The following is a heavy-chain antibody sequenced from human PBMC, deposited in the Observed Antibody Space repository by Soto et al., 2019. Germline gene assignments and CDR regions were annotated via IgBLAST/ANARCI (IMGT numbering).Heavy chain of an antibody. CDR3: ARVTSMVGGVIDNGFDP. CDR1: GGTFSSYA. D-gene: IGHD3-10*01. J-gene: IGHJ5*02. Sequence: QVPLVQSGAEVKKPGSSVTVSCKASGGTFSSYAIHWVRQAPGQGLEWMGGIIPMYGPAKYAQRFQGRGTITADESTTTVYMELTSLTSQATAVYYCARVTSMVGGVIDNGFDPWGHGTLVTVSS. CDR2: IIPMYGPA. V-gene: IGHV1-69*01.